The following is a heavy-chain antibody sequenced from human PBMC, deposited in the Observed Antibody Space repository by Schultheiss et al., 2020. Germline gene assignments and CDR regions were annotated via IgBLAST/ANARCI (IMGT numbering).Heavy chain of an antibody. J-gene: IGHJ4*01. Sequence: GGSLRLSSTASGFTFSSYAMHWVRQAPGKGLEWVAVISYDGGNKYYADSVKGRFTISRDNSKNTLYLQMNSLRPEDTAMYYCARGPIAAAGLDSWGHGTLVTVSS. CDR3: ARGPIAAAGLDS. CDR2: ISYDGGNK. V-gene: IGHV3-30*01. D-gene: IGHD6-13*01. CDR1: GFTFSSYA.